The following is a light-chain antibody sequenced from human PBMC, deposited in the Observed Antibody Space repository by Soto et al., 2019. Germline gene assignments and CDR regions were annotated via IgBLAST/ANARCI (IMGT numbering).Light chain of an antibody. Sequence: QSVLTQPPSVSGAPGQRVTISCSGSTSNIGAHYDVHWYQQLPGTAPKLLLYGITNRPSGVPDRFSGSKSGTSASLASTGLQAEDEADDYGQSYDSSLSGFVVFGGGTKLTV. CDR3: QSYDSSLSGFVV. J-gene: IGLJ2*01. CDR2: GIT. CDR1: TSNIGAHYD. V-gene: IGLV1-40*01.